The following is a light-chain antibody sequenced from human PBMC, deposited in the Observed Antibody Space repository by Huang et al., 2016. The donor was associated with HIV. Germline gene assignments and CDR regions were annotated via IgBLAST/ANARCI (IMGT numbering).Light chain of an antibody. J-gene: IGKJ1*01. CDR2: RAS. CDR3: QQYNTYSRT. Sequence: DIQMTQSPSTLSASVGDTVPIPCRASQNIDNWLAWYQQKPGKAPKALIYRASSLESGVPSRFSGGGAGTEFTLTISSLQPDDFATYYCQQYNTYSRTFGQGTKVEIK. CDR1: QNIDNW. V-gene: IGKV1-5*03.